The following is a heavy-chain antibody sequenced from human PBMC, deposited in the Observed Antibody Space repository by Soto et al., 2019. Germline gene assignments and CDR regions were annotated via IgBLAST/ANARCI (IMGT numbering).Heavy chain of an antibody. V-gene: IGHV3-33*01. CDR1: GFTFSSYG. J-gene: IGHJ4*02. D-gene: IGHD3-16*02. CDR3: ARGNYDYVWGSYRYTGFDY. CDR2: IWYDGSNK. Sequence: QVQLVESGGGVVQPGRSLRLFCAASGFTFSSYGMHWVRQAPGKGLEWVAVIWYDGSNKYYADSVKGRFTISRDNSKNTLYLQMNSLRAEDTAVYYCARGNYDYVWGSYRYTGFDYWGQGTLVTVSS.